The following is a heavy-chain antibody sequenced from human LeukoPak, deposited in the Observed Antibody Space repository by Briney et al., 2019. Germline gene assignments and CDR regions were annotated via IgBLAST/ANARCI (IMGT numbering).Heavy chain of an antibody. CDR3: VKDRRYYYGSGSYYNNYFDY. Sequence: PGGPLRLSCSAPGFTLSSYAMHWVRQAPGKGLEYVSAISSNGGSTYYADSVKGRFTISRDNSKNTLYLQMSSLRAEDTAVYYCVKDRRYYYGSGSYYNNYFDYWGQGTLVTVSS. CDR2: ISSNGGST. D-gene: IGHD3-10*01. J-gene: IGHJ4*02. CDR1: GFTLSSYA. V-gene: IGHV3-64D*06.